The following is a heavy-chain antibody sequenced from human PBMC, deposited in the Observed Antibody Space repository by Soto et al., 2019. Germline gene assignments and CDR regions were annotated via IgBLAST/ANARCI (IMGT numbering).Heavy chain of an antibody. CDR3: AGGGVRGVITQTRDYYGMDV. D-gene: IGHD3-10*01. V-gene: IGHV5-51*01. J-gene: IGHJ6*02. CDR2: IYPGDSDT. CDR1: GYSFTSYW. Sequence: GESLKISCKGSGYSFTSYWIGWVRQMPWKGLEWMGIIYPGDSDTRYSPSFQGQVTISADKSISTAYLQWSSLKASDTAMYYCAGGGVRGVITQTRDYYGMDVWGQGTTVTVSS.